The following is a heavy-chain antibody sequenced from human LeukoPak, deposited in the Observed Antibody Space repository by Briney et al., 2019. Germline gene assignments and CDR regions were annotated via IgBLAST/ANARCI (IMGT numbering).Heavy chain of an antibody. Sequence: PSETLSLTCTVSGGSISNYYWSWIRQPAGKGLEWIGRIYTSGSTNYNPSLKSRVTMSVDTSKNQFSLKLSSVTAADTAVYFCARDSEPRGYSGYDYVGNWFDPWGQGTLVTVSS. V-gene: IGHV4-4*07. J-gene: IGHJ5*02. CDR2: IYTSGST. CDR3: ARDSEPRGYSGYDYVGNWFDP. D-gene: IGHD5-12*01. CDR1: GGSISNYY.